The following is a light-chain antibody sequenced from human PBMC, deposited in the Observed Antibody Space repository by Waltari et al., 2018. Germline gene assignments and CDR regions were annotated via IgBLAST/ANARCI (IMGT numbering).Light chain of an antibody. J-gene: IGLJ3*02. Sequence: SYELTQPPSVSVSPGQTARITCSGDALPKQYALWYQQKPGQAPVLIIDKDTQRPSGIPERFSGSSSGTTVTMTISGVQAEDEADYYCLSADSSGTSKVFGGGTKLTVL. CDR3: LSADSSGTSKV. CDR1: ALPKQY. CDR2: KDT. V-gene: IGLV3-25*03.